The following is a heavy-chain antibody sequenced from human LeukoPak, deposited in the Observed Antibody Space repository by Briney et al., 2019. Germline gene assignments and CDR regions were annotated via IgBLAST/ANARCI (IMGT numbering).Heavy chain of an antibody. CDR3: AKMQGYFDY. V-gene: IGHV3-23*01. Sequence: GGSLRLSCVASGLTFSNYGISWVRQAPGKGLQWVSAITGDSTTTFYADSVKGRFTISRDNSKNMLYLQMSSLRAEDTAIYYCAKMQGYFDYWGQGTLVPVSS. J-gene: IGHJ4*02. CDR1: GLTFSNYG. CDR2: ITGDSTTT.